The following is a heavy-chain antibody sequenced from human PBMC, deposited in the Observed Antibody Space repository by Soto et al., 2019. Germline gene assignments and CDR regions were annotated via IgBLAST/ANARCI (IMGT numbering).Heavy chain of an antibody. CDR1: GYTFTSYY. CDR3: PPDPGGYYSSRFKRMDV. D-gene: IGHD3-10*01. Sequence: QVQLVQSGAEVKKPGASVKVSCKASGYTFTSYYMHWVRQAPGQGLEWMGIINPSGGSTNYAQKFNGRVTMTRDPSTRTVYMELSSLRPEDTAVYYCPPDPGGYYSSRFKRMDVWGQGTTATVSS. J-gene: IGHJ6*02. CDR2: INPSGGST. V-gene: IGHV1-46*01.